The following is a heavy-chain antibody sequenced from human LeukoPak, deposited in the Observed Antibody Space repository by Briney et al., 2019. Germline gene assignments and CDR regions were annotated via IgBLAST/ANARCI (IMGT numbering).Heavy chain of an antibody. Sequence: ASVKVSCKASGYTFTSYDINWVRQATGQGLEWVGWMNPNSGNTGYAQKFQGRVTMTRNTSISTAYMELSSLRSEDTAVYYCAREMRGGYCSSTSCYMEEDYWGQGTLVTVSS. CDR1: GYTFTSYD. D-gene: IGHD2-2*02. CDR2: MNPNSGNT. CDR3: AREMRGGYCSSTSCYMEEDY. J-gene: IGHJ4*02. V-gene: IGHV1-8*01.